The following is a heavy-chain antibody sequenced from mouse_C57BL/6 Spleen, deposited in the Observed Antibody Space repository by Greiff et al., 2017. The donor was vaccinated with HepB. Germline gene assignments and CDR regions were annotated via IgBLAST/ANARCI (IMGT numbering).Heavy chain of an antibody. D-gene: IGHD2-5*01. J-gene: IGHJ1*03. V-gene: IGHV1-26*01. Sequence: EVKLQQSGPELVKPGASVKISCKASGYTFTDYYMNWVKQSHGKSLEWIGDINPNNGGTSYNQKFKGKATLTVDKSSSTAYMELRSLTSEDSAVYYCARGGSNYGDWYFDVWGTGTTVTVSS. CDR3: ARGGSNYGDWYFDV. CDR1: GYTFTDYY. CDR2: INPNNGGT.